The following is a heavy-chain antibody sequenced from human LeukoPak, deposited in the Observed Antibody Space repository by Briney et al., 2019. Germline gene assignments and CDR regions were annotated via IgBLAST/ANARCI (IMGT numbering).Heavy chain of an antibody. Sequence: GGSLRLSCAASGFSFSSYAMTWARQAPVKGLEWVSAISGSGGSTYCADSVKGRFTISRDNSKNTLYLQMNSLRAEDTAVYYCAKVPLSGSYFIDYWGQGTLVTVSS. CDR2: ISGSGGST. D-gene: IGHD1-26*01. J-gene: IGHJ4*02. V-gene: IGHV3-23*01. CDR1: GFSFSSYA. CDR3: AKVPLSGSYFIDY.